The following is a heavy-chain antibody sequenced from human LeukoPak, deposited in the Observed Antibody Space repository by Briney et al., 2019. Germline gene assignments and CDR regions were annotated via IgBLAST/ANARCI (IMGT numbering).Heavy chain of an antibody. Sequence: PGGSLIVFCAASGFTFNSYAMHWVRQAPGKGLEGVAVISYDGSNKCYADSVKGRFTISRDNSKNTLYLQMNSLRAEDTAVYYCASSSSWGHYFDYWGQGTLVTVSS. D-gene: IGHD6-13*01. J-gene: IGHJ4*02. V-gene: IGHV3-30*04. CDR3: ASSSSWGHYFDY. CDR2: ISYDGSNK. CDR1: GFTFNSYA.